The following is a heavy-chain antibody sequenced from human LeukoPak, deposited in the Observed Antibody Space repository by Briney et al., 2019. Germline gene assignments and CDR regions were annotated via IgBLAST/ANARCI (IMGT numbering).Heavy chain of an antibody. J-gene: IGHJ6*04. CDR3: ASLDPWRYGMDV. D-gene: IGHD3-9*01. V-gene: IGHV4-59*01. CDR1: GGSISSYY. CDR2: IYYSGSN. Sequence: SETLSLTCAVSGGSISSYYWSWIRQPPGKGLKWIGYIYYSGSNNYNPSLKSRVTISVDTSKNQFSLKLSSATAADTAVYYCASLDPWRYGMDVWGKGTTVTVSS.